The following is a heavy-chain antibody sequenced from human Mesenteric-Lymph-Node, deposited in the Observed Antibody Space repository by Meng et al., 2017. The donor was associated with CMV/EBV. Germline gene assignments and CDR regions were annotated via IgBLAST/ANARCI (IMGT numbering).Heavy chain of an antibody. V-gene: IGHV3-21*04. D-gene: IGHD2-2*01. J-gene: IGHJ4*02. CDR2: ITGAGGYI. CDR3: AKPSGYAFDY. Sequence: GGSLRLSCAASGFTFSDYTMNWVRQAPGKGLEWVSSITGAGGYIYYADSVKGRFTISRDNAKSALYLQMNSLRAEDTAIYYCAKPSGYAFDYWGQGTLVTVSS. CDR1: GFTFSDYT.